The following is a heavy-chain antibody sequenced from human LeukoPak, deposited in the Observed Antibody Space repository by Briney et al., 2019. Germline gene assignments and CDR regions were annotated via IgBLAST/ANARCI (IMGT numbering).Heavy chain of an antibody. Sequence: SETLSLTCSVSGYSISSNYNWAWIRPPPGKRLEWIGTFNPSGNTYYNASLKSRITISVDTSKNPFSLKLSSLTAADTAVYYCARRMVRGIKRTWGQGTLVTVSS. J-gene: IGHJ5*02. CDR3: ARRMVRGIKRT. V-gene: IGHV4-38-2*02. CDR1: GYSISSNYN. D-gene: IGHD3-10*01. CDR2: FNPSGNT.